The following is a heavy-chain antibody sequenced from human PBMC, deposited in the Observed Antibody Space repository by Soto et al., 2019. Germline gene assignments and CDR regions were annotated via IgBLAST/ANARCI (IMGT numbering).Heavy chain of an antibody. J-gene: IGHJ4*02. CDR3: ARDAAVPGESDRFDF. Sequence: TLSLTCAVSGDSVTSNVWWSWVRQPPGKGLEWIGEAYHNGLTNYNPSLKGRVTMSVDTSKNEFSLKLNSLSAADTAIYYCARDAAVPGESDRFDFWGRGILVTVPQ. D-gene: IGHD6-19*01. CDR2: AYHNGLT. V-gene: IGHV4-4*02. CDR1: GDSVTSNVW.